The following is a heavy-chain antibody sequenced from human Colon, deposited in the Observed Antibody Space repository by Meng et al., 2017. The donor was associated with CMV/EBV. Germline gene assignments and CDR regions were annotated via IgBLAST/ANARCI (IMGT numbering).Heavy chain of an antibody. CDR3: ARDKGTGAFDY. J-gene: IGHJ4*02. D-gene: IGHD3/OR15-3a*01. V-gene: IGHV3-30*04. CDR1: GFTFSSYA. CDR2: ISYDGSKK. Sequence: GGSLRLSCAASGFTFSSYAMHWLRQAPGKGLEWVAFISYDGSKKKYADSVTGRFTISRDTPKDTLYLEANSLKTDDTAIYYCARDKGTGAFDYWGQGSLVTVSS.